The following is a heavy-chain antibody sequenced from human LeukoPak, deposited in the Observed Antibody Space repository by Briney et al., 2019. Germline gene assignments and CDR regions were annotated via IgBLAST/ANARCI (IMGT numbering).Heavy chain of an antibody. V-gene: IGHV1-8*02. D-gene: IGHD2-15*01. J-gene: IGHJ4*02. Sequence: ASVKVSCKTSGYTFSIYGIAWVRQAPGQGLEWMGYISTYSGNTSYAQKFQGRVTMTRNTSISTAYMELSSLRSEDTAVYYCARGPYCSGGSCYSLYYFDYWGQGTLVTVSS. CDR2: ISTYSGNT. CDR3: ARGPYCSGGSCYSLYYFDY. CDR1: GYTFSIYG.